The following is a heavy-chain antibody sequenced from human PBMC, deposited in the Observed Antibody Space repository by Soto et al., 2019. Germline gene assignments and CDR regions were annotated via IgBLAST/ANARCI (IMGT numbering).Heavy chain of an antibody. CDR1: GYTFTSYD. Sequence: ASVKVSCKASGYTFTSYDINWVRQATGQGLEWMGWMNPNSGNTGYAQKFQGRVTMTRNTSISTAYMELSSLRSEDTAVYYCARGLLPSLDFDYWGQGTLVTVSS. CDR3: ARGLLPSLDFDY. J-gene: IGHJ4*02. CDR2: MNPNSGNT. V-gene: IGHV1-8*01.